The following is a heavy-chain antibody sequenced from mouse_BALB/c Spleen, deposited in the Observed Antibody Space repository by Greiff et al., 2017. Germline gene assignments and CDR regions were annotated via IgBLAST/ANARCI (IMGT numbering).Heavy chain of an antibody. Sequence: EVQGVESGGGLVKPGGSLKLSCAASGFTFSDYYMYWVRQTPEKGLEWVATISDGGSYTYYPDSVKGRFTISRDNAKNNLYLQMSSLKSEDTAMYYCARARDYDGGTGYAMDYWGQGTSVTVSS. J-gene: IGHJ4*01. V-gene: IGHV5-4*02. CDR2: ISDGGSYT. CDR1: GFTFSDYY. D-gene: IGHD2-4*01. CDR3: ARARDYDGGTGYAMDY.